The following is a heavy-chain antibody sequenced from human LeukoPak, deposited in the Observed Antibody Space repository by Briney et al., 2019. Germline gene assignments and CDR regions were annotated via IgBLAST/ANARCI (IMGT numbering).Heavy chain of an antibody. J-gene: IGHJ5*02. CDR1: GYTFTGYY. CDR3: ARDGSGWYNWFDP. CDR2: INPNSGGT. D-gene: IGHD6-19*01. V-gene: IGHV1-2*02. Sequence: VASVKASCKASGYTFTGYYMHWVRQAPGQGLEWMGWINPNSGGTNYAQKFQGRVTMTRDTSISTAYMELSRLRSDDTAVYYCARDGSGWYNWFDPWGQGTLVTVSS.